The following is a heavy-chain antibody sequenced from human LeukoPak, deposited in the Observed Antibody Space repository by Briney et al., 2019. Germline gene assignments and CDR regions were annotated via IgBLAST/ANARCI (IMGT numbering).Heavy chain of an antibody. CDR2: IKQDGSEK. D-gene: IGHD3-22*01. CDR1: GLTFSSYW. CDR3: ARTAPTRTMIGSGADY. Sequence: GGSLRLSCAASGLTFSSYWMSWVRQAPGKGLEWVANIKQDGSEKYYVDSVKGRFTISRDNAKNSLYLQMNSLRAEDTAVYYCARTAPTRTMIGSGADYWGQGTLVTVSS. V-gene: IGHV3-7*01. J-gene: IGHJ4*02.